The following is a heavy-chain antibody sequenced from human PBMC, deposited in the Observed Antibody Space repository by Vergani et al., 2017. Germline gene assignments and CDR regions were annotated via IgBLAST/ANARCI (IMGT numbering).Heavy chain of an antibody. J-gene: IGHJ4*02. CDR3: ARDDGGCDY. Sequence: VQLVESGGGLIQPGGSLRLSCAASGFTFSSYGMHWVRQAPGKGLEWVAVISYDGSNKYYADSVKGRFTISRDNSKNTLYLQMNSLRAEDTAVYYCARDDGGCDYWGQGTLVTVSS. D-gene: IGHD6-19*01. V-gene: IGHV3-30*03. CDR2: ISYDGSNK. CDR1: GFTFSSYG.